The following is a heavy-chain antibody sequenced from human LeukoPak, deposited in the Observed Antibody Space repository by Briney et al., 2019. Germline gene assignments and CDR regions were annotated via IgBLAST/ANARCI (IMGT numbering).Heavy chain of an antibody. CDR2: MNPNTGNT. CDR3: ARGGAVAGHNWFDP. V-gene: IGHV1-8*03. Sequence: ASVKVSCKASGYTFINYDINWVRQATGRGLEWMGWMNPNTGNTGYAQKFQGRATITRDTSTNTAYMELTGLTSEDTAVYYCARGGAVAGHNWFDPWGQGTLVTVSS. CDR1: GYTFINYD. J-gene: IGHJ5*02. D-gene: IGHD6-13*01.